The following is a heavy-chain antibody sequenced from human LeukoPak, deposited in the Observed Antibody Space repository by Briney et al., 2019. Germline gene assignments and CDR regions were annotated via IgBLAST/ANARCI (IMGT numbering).Heavy chain of an antibody. CDR2: ISWNSGSI. CDR3: AKELGGSSGYYQGLGFDY. D-gene: IGHD3-22*01. Sequence: GGSLRLSCTASGFTFSSYAMHWVPQAPGKGLEWVSGISWNSGSIGYADSVKGRFTISRDNAKNSLYLQMNSLRAEDMALYYCAKELGGSSGYYQGLGFDYWGQGTLVTVSS. CDR1: GFTFSSYA. V-gene: IGHV3-9*03. J-gene: IGHJ4*02.